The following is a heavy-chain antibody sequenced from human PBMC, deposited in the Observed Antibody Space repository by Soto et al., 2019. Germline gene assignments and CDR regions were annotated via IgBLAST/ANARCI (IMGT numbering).Heavy chain of an antibody. J-gene: IGHJ4*02. V-gene: IGHV4-34*01. Sequence: SETLSLTCAVYGGSFSGYYWSWIRQPPGKGLEWIGEINHSGSTNYNPSLKSRVTISVDTSKNQFSLKLSSVTAADTAVYYCARGRGVLDYWGQGTLVTVSS. D-gene: IGHD2-8*02. CDR3: ARGRGVLDY. CDR1: GGSFSGYY. CDR2: INHSGST.